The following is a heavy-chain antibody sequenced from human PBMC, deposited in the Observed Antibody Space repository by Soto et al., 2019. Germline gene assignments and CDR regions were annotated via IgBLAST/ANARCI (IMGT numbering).Heavy chain of an antibody. Sequence: ASVKVSCKASGYTFSTHEITWVRQPPGQGLQWMGRISPNNGDVKYAQKFQGRVTMTTDTSTNTAYMELTSLRPDDTAVYYCAAEVITAGYFDPWGPGTLVTVSS. CDR2: ISPNNGDV. V-gene: IGHV1-18*04. CDR1: GYTFSTHE. D-gene: IGHD3-22*01. J-gene: IGHJ5*02. CDR3: AAEVITAGYFDP.